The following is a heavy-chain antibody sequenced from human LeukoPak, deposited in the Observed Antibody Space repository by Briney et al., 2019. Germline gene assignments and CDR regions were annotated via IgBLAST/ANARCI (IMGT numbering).Heavy chain of an antibody. CDR2: IYTSGST. J-gene: IGHJ4*02. V-gene: IGHV4-61*02. CDR3: ARGDRGYFDY. CDR1: GTSIRSGSYY. Sequence: PSQTLSLTFTVTGTSIRSGSYYWNWIRQPAGKGLEWIGRIYTSGSTNYNPSLKSRVTMSVDTSKNQFSLKLSSVTAADTAVYYCARGDRGYFDYWGQGTLVTVSS. D-gene: IGHD2-15*01.